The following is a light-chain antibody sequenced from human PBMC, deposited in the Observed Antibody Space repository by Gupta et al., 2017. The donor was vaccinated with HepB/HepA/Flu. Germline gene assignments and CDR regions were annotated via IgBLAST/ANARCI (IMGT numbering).Light chain of an antibody. CDR3: QQTDTTPFT. J-gene: IGKJ5*01. CDR1: QSITTF. Sequence: IEITQCPSSLSASLGDRVTINCQASQSITTFLVWYQHKPGQAPKLLIYDASRLQSGVSSRFSGSGSGTDFTLTISRLQPEDLATYYCQQTDTTPFTFGQGTQLESK. CDR2: DAS. V-gene: IGKV1-39*01.